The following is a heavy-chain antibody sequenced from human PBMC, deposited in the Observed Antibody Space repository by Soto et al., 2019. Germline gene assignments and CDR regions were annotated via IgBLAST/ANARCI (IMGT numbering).Heavy chain of an antibody. V-gene: IGHV3-9*01. CDR2: ISWNSGSI. J-gene: IGHJ4*02. CDR3: AKSRGLLLHLDY. CDR1: GFTFDDYA. Sequence: EVQLVESGGGLVQPGRSLRLSCASSGFTFDDYAMHWVRQAPGKGLEWFSGISWNSGSIGYADSVKGRFTMSRDNAKNSLYLQMNSLRAEDTALYYCAKSRGLLLHLDYCGQGTLVTVS. D-gene: IGHD3-22*01.